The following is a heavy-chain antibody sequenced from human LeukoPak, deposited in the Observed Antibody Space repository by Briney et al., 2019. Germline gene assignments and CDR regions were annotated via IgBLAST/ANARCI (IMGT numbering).Heavy chain of an antibody. J-gene: IGHJ4*02. D-gene: IGHD5-18*01. CDR3: AKVMDTVNYYFDY. CDR1: GLTFSSYA. Sequence: GGSLRLSCAASGLTFSSYAMSWVRQAPGKGLEWVSAISGSGGSTYYADPVKGRFTISRDNSKNTLYLQMNSLRAEDTAVYYCAKVMDTVNYYFDYWGQGTLVTVSS. V-gene: IGHV3-23*01. CDR2: ISGSGGST.